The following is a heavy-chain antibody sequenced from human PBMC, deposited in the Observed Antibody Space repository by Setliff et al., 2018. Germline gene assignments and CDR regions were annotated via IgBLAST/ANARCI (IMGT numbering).Heavy chain of an antibody. V-gene: IGHV4-39*01. CDR2: IYYSGST. CDR1: GGSISSSSYY. Sequence: SETLSLTCTVSGGSISSSSYYWGWIRQPPGKGLEWIGSIYYSGSTYYNPSLKSRVTISVDTSKNQFSLKLSSVAAADTAVYYCVGLDFTDAFDIWGQGTMVTVSS. J-gene: IGHJ3*02. D-gene: IGHD3-16*01. CDR3: VGLDFTDAFDI.